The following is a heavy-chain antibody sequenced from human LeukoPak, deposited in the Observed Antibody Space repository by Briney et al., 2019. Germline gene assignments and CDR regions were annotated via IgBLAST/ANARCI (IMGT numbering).Heavy chain of an antibody. CDR2: IYYSGST. Sequence: PSETLSLTCTVSGGSISSCYWSWIRQPPGKGLEWIGYIYYSGSTNYNPSLKSRVTISVDTSKNQFSLKLSSVTAADTAVYYCARESGYDFPYYYYYGMDVWGQGTTVTVSS. V-gene: IGHV4-59*01. D-gene: IGHD5-12*01. CDR1: GGSISSCY. J-gene: IGHJ6*02. CDR3: ARESGYDFPYYYYYGMDV.